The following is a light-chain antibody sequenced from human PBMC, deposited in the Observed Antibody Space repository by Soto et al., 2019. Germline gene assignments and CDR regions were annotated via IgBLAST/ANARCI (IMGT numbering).Light chain of an antibody. Sequence: IHRTQAPTTLAASIENKITITVPPIQTISSWLAWYQQKPGKAPKLLIYKASTLKSGVPSRFSGSGSGTEFTLTISSLQPDDFATHYCQHYNSYSEAFGQGTKVDI. CDR1: QTISSW. CDR2: KAS. CDR3: QHYNSYSEA. J-gene: IGKJ1*01. V-gene: IGKV1-5*03.